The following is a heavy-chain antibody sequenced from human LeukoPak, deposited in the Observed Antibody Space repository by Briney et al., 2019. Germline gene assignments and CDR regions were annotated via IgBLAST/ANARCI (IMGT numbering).Heavy chain of an antibody. J-gene: IGHJ3*02. CDR3: ARGWTDDWSDSSDAFDI. V-gene: IGHV6-1*01. CDR1: GDSVSSNSAA. Sequence: PSQTLSLTCAISGDSVSSNSAAWNWIRQSPSRGLEWLGRTYYRSKWYNDYAVSVKSRITINPDTSKNQFSLQLNSVTPEDTAVYYCARGWTDDWSDSSDAFDIWGQGTMVTVSS. D-gene: IGHD1-26*01. CDR2: TYYRSKWYN.